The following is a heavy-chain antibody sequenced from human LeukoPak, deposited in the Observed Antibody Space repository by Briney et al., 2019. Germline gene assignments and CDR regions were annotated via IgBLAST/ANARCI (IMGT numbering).Heavy chain of an antibody. CDR3: ARGRNRGLDV. CDR2: ISSSGSTI. J-gene: IGHJ6*04. D-gene: IGHD1/OR15-1a*01. CDR1: GFTFSSYK. Sequence: GGSLRLSCAASGFTFSSYKMNWVRQAPGKGLEWVSYISSSGSTIYYADSVKGRFTISRDNAKNSLYLQMNSLRAEDTAVYYCARGRNRGLDVWGKGATVTVSS. V-gene: IGHV3-48*03.